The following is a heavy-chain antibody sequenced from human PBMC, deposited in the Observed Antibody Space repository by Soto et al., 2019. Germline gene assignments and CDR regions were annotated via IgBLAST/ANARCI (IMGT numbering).Heavy chain of an antibody. CDR1: GFTFSNYA. Sequence: EVQLLESGGNLVQPGGSLRLSCAASGFTFSNYAMSWVRQAPGKGLEWVSVISGSGDSTYYADSVKGRFTISSDNSKNTLYLQMNSLRAEDTAVYYCAKRTSGWYVDYWGQGTLVTVSS. J-gene: IGHJ4*02. CDR2: ISGSGDST. V-gene: IGHV3-23*01. D-gene: IGHD6-19*01. CDR3: AKRTSGWYVDY.